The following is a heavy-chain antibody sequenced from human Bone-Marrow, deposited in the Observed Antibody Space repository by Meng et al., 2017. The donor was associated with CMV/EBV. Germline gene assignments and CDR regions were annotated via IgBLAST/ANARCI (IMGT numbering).Heavy chain of an antibody. CDR1: VSFSSYG. CDR3: AKDYYDSSGPLVYYFDY. J-gene: IGHJ4*02. D-gene: IGHD3-22*01. V-gene: IGHV3-30*18. CDR2: ISYDGSNK. Sequence: VSFSSYGMHWVRQAPGKGLEWVAVISYDGSNKYYADSVKGRFTISRDNSKNTLYLQMNSLRAEDTAVYYCAKDYYDSSGPLVYYFDYWGQGTLVTVSS.